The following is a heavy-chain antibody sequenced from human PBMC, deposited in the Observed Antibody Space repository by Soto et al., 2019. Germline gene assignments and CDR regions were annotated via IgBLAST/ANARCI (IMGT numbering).Heavy chain of an antibody. D-gene: IGHD5-18*01. CDR3: ARCDTAMVTWAAFDI. V-gene: IGHV4-39*01. Sequence: SETLSLTCTVSGGSISSSSYYWGWIRQPPGKGLEWIGSIYYSGSTYYNPSLKSRVTISVDTSKNQFSLKLSSVTAADTAVYYCARCDTAMVTWAAFDIWGQGTMVTVSS. CDR2: IYYSGST. CDR1: GGSISSSSYY. J-gene: IGHJ3*02.